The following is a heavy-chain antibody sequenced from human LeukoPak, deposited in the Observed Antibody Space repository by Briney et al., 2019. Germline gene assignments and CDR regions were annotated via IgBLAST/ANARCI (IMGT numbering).Heavy chain of an antibody. J-gene: IGHJ4*02. Sequence: ASVKVSCKASGYTFTGYYMHWVRQAPGQGLEWMGWINPNSGGTNYAQKFQGRVTMTRDTSTSTAYMELRSLRSDDTAVYYCARGVHDFWSGYSPDFDYWGQGTLVTVSS. CDR1: GYTFTGYY. V-gene: IGHV1-2*02. CDR3: ARGVHDFWSGYSPDFDY. CDR2: INPNSGGT. D-gene: IGHD3-3*01.